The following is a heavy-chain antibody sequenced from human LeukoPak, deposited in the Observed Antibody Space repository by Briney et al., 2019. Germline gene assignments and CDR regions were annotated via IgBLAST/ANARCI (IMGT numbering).Heavy chain of an antibody. Sequence: GGSLRLSCATSGFTFDDYDMSWVRQVTGKGLKWVSGINWNGGTTAYADSVKGRFTISRDNAKNSLYLQMNSLSAEDTALYYCARDVDSSGWRSQKWFDPWVQGTLVTVSS. CDR2: INWNGGTT. D-gene: IGHD3-22*01. CDR3: ARDVDSSGWRSQKWFDP. V-gene: IGHV3-20*04. J-gene: IGHJ5*02. CDR1: GFTFDDYD.